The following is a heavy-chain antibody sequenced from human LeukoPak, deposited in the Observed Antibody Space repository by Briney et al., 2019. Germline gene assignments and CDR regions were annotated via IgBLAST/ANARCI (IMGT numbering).Heavy chain of an antibody. Sequence: GASVKVSCTASGYTFTGYYMHWVRQAPGQGLEWMGWINPNSGGTNYAQKFQGWVTMTRDTSISTAYMELSRLRSDDTAVYYCARDQSPLGYRDYYVMDVWGQGTTVTVSS. V-gene: IGHV1-2*04. J-gene: IGHJ6*02. CDR2: INPNSGGT. CDR3: ARDQSPLGYRDYYVMDV. CDR1: GYTFTGYY. D-gene: IGHD5-24*01.